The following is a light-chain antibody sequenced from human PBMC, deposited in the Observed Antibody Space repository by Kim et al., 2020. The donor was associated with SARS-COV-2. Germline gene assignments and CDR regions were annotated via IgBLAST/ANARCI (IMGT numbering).Light chain of an antibody. CDR1: QGISSY. CDR2: AAS. V-gene: IGKV1-8*01. CDR3: QQYYSYPAT. Sequence: AIRITQSPSSLSASTGDRVTITCRASQGISSYLAWYQQKPGKAPKLLIYAASTLQSGVPSRFSGSESGTDFTLTISCLQSEDFATYYCQQYYSYPATFGQGTKVDIK. J-gene: IGKJ1*01.